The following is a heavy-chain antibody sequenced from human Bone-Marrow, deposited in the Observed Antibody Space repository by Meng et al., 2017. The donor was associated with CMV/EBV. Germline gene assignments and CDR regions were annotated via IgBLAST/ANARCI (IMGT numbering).Heavy chain of an antibody. J-gene: IGHJ4*02. V-gene: IGHV1-18*01. Sequence: ASVKVSCKASGYTFTSYGISWVRQAPGQGLEWIGWISAYNGNTNYAQKLQGRVTMTTDTSTSTAYMELRSLRSDDTAVYYCARDGSTPTIGAEDYWGQGTLVTVSS. D-gene: IGHD3-16*01. CDR3: ARDGSTPTIGAEDY. CDR2: ISAYNGNT. CDR1: GYTFTSYG.